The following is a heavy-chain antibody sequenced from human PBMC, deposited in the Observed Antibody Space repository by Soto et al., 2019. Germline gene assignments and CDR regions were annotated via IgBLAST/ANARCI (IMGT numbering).Heavy chain of an antibody. V-gene: IGHV3-7*02. CDR1: GFTFSSYW. CDR3: AVSWYFGEFGLGV. J-gene: IGHJ4*02. CDR2: IKKDGSEE. Sequence: DVQLVESGGGLVQPGGSLRLSCVASGFTFSSYWMTWVRQAPGKGLEWVANIKKDGSEEKYVDSVKGRFTVSRDNGKNSMYLEMNSLRAEDTAVYYYAVSWYFGEFGLGVWGQGTRVTVSS. D-gene: IGHD3-10*01.